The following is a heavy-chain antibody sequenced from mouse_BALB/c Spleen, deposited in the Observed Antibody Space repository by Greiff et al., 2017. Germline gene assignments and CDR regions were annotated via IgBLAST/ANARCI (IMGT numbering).Heavy chain of an antibody. D-gene: IGHD2-14*01. CDR2: IRLKSNNYAT. CDR1: GFTFSNYW. V-gene: IGHV6-6*02. CDR3: TRPYRYDTWFAY. J-gene: IGHJ3*01. Sequence: EVMLVESGGGLVQPGGSMKLSCVASGFTFSNYWMNWVRQSPEKGLEWVAEIRLKSNNYATHYAESVKGRFTISRDDSKSSVYLQMNNLRAEDTGIYYCTRPYRYDTWFAYWGQGTLVTVSA.